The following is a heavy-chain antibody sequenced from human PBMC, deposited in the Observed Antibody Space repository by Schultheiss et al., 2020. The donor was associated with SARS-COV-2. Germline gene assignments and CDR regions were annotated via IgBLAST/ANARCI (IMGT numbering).Heavy chain of an antibody. CDR2: IMPTFGPA. D-gene: IGHD3-10*01. V-gene: IGHV1-69*13. Sequence: SVKVSCKASGYTFTSYGISWVRQAPGQGLEWMGGIMPTFGPAYYAQKFQGRVSITADESTGTAYMELSSLRFEDTAIYYCARDFPLFGGWGQGTLVTVSS. J-gene: IGHJ4*02. CDR1: GYTFTSYG. CDR3: ARDFPLFGG.